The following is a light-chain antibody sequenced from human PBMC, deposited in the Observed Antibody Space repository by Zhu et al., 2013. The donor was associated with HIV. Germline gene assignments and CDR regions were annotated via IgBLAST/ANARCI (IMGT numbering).Light chain of an antibody. CDR2: KVS. CDR1: QSLVHTDGETY. V-gene: IGKV2-30*02. Sequence: DVVMTQSPLRLPVALGQTASISCRSSQSLVHTDGETYLNWLQQRPGQPPRLLVYKVSVRVPGVPDRFSGSGSGTDFTLTISRLEPEDFAVYYCQHYSNSWTFGQGTKVEIQ. J-gene: IGKJ1*01. CDR3: QHYSNSWT.